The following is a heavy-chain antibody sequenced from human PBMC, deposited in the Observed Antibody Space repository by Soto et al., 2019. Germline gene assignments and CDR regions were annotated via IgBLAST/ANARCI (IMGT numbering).Heavy chain of an antibody. CDR3: ATSYGDSTYYYYGMDV. CDR2: IWYDGSNK. Sequence: QVQLVESGGGVVQPGRSLRLSCAASGFTFSSYGMHWVRQAPGKGLEWVAVIWYDGSNKYYADSVKGRFTISRDNSKNMLYLQMNSLRAEDTAVYYCATSYGDSTYYYYGMDVWGQGTTVTVSS. CDR1: GFTFSSYG. J-gene: IGHJ6*02. D-gene: IGHD4-17*01. V-gene: IGHV3-33*01.